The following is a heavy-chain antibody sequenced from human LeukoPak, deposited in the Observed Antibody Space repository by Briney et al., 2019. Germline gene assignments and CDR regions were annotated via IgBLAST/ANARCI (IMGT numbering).Heavy chain of an antibody. CDR2: ISGSGGST. D-gene: IGHD6-19*01. Sequence: SGGSLRLSCAASGFTFSSYAMSWVRQAPGKGLEWVSAISGSGGSTYYADSVKGRFTISRDNSKNTLYLQMNSLRAEDTAVYYCAKGSGWDYYYGMDVWGQGTTVTVSS. CDR3: AKGSGWDYYYGMDV. J-gene: IGHJ6*02. CDR1: GFTFSSYA. V-gene: IGHV3-23*01.